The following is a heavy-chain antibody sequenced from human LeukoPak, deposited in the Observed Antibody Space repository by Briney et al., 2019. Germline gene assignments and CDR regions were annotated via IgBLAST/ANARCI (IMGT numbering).Heavy chain of an antibody. J-gene: IGHJ6*03. Sequence: GASVKVSCKASGYTFTSYYMHWVRQAPGQGLEWMGIINPSGGSTSYAQKFQGRVTMTRNMSTSTVYMELSSLRSEDTAVYYCARGGGYSYGWFGDYYYMDVWGKGTTVTVSS. CDR2: INPSGGST. D-gene: IGHD5-18*01. CDR3: ARGGGYSYGWFGDYYYMDV. CDR1: GYTFTSYY. V-gene: IGHV1-46*01.